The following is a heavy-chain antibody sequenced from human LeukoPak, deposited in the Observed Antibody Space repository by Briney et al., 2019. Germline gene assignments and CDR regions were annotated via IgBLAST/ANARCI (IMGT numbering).Heavy chain of an antibody. D-gene: IGHD1-14*01. CDR3: ARVGQGDPNPLGSPFDY. J-gene: IGHJ4*02. V-gene: IGHV1-3*01. CDR2: INAGNGNT. Sequence: ASVKVSCKASGYTFTSYAMHWVRQAPGQRLEWMGWINAGNGNTKYSQKFQGRVTITRDTSASTAYMELRSLRSDDTAVYYCARVGQGDPNPLGSPFDYWGQGTLVTVSS. CDR1: GYTFTSYA.